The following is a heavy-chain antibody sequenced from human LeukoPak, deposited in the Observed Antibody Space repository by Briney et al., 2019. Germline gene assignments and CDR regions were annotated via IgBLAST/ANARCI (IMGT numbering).Heavy chain of an antibody. J-gene: IGHJ6*02. CDR3: AKDLDDSSVATHGAWEYYYYGMDV. CDR1: GFTFHNFA. CDR2: ISYDGSNK. V-gene: IGHV3-30-3*01. Sequence: GGSLRLSCAASGFTFHNFAMHWVRQAPGKGLEWVAVISYDGSNKYYADSVKGRFTISRDNSKNTLYLQMNSLRAEDTAVYYCAKDLDDSSVATHGAWEYYYYGMDVWGQGTTVTVSS. D-gene: IGHD3-22*01.